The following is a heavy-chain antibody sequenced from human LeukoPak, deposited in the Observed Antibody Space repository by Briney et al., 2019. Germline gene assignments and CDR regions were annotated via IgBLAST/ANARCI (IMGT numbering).Heavy chain of an antibody. Sequence: SETLSLTCTVSGGSISSYYWSWIRQPPGKGLEWIGYIYYSGSTNYNPSLKSRVTISVDTSKNQFSLKLSSVTAADTAVYYCANIAVAGSDYWGQGTLVTVSS. CDR3: ANIAVAGSDY. CDR1: GGSISSYY. CDR2: IYYSGST. D-gene: IGHD6-19*01. J-gene: IGHJ4*02. V-gene: IGHV4-59*01.